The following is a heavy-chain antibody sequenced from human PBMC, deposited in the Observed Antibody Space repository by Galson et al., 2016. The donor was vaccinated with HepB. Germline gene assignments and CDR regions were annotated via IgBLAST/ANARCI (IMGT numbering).Heavy chain of an antibody. CDR3: ARDRLSVYDYYSGFRDASFDM. J-gene: IGHJ3*02. Sequence: SLRLSCAASGFTFTAYTLHWVRQAPGKGLEWVSSISSSSSYIYYADLVKGRFNISRDSAKNSLLLQMNSLRAEDTAVSYCARDRLSVYDYYSGFRDASFDMWGPGTLVTVSS. V-gene: IGHV3-21*01. D-gene: IGHD5/OR15-5a*01. CDR2: ISSSSSYI. CDR1: GFTFTAYT.